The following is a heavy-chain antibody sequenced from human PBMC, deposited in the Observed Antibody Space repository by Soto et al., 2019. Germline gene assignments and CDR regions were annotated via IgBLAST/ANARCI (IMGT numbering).Heavy chain of an antibody. CDR3: AKDIGLWSRGSYDY. CDR1: GFMFSDYA. D-gene: IGHD3-16*01. CDR2: TSGSGGSS. Sequence: GGSLRLSCAASGFMFSDYAMSWVRQAPGKGLEWVSGTSGSGGSSYYADSVKGRFTISRDNSKNTLYLQMNGLRAEDTALYYCAKDIGLWSRGSYDYWGQETLVTVSS. J-gene: IGHJ4*02. V-gene: IGHV3-23*01.